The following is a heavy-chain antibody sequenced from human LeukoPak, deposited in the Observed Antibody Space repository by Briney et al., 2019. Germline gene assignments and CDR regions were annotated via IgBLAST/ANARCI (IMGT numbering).Heavy chain of an antibody. CDR3: ASVDRGCFGVGEY. V-gene: IGHV4-39*01. J-gene: IGHJ4*02. Sequence: PSETLSLTCTVSGGSITSNNYYWGWIRQPPGKGLEWIGSIAYSGSTYYNPSLKSRVTISVDTSKNQFSLKVTSVTAADTAVYYCASVDRGCFGVGEYWGQGALVTVSS. CDR1: GGSITSNNYY. D-gene: IGHD3-10*01. CDR2: IAYSGST.